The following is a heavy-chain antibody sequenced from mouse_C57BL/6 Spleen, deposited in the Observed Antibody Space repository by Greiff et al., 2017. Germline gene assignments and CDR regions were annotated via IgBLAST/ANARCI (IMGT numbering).Heavy chain of an antibody. D-gene: IGHD1-1*01. CDR1: GFSFNTYA. Sequence: EVQLQESGGGLVQPKGSLKLSCAASGFSFNTYAMNWVRQAPGKGLEWVARIRSKSNNYATYYADSVKDRFTISRDDSESMLYLQMNNLKTEDTAMYYGVKGSRGYFDVWGTGTTVTVSS. J-gene: IGHJ1*03. CDR2: IRSKSNNYAT. CDR3: VKGSRGYFDV. V-gene: IGHV10-1*01.